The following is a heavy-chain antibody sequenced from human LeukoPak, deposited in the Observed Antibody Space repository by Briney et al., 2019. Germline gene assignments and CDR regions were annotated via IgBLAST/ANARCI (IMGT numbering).Heavy chain of an antibody. V-gene: IGHV3-48*03. D-gene: IGHD4-17*01. CDR3: ASHYGDYSFDY. Sequence: RPGGSLRLSCAASGFSISSYEMIWVRQAPGKGLEWVSYISSGSSTIYYADSVKGRFSISRDNAKNSLYLQMNSLRAEDTALYYCASHYGDYSFDYWGQGTLVTVSS. CDR1: GFSISSYE. J-gene: IGHJ4*02. CDR2: ISSGSSTI.